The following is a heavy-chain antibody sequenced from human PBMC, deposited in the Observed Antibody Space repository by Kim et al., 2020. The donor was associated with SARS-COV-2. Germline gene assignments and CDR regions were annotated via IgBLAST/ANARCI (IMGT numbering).Heavy chain of an antibody. Sequence: ASVKVSCKASGYTFTKHAMNWVRLAPGQGLEWMGWINTDNGNPTYAQGFRGRYVFSLDSSVSTAYLQISSLKAEDTAAYYCARGDCSSTSCYSMDVWGHGTTVTVSS. J-gene: IGHJ6*02. CDR3: ARGDCSSTSCYSMDV. CDR2: INTDNGNP. V-gene: IGHV7-4-1*02. D-gene: IGHD2-2*01. CDR1: GYTFTKHA.